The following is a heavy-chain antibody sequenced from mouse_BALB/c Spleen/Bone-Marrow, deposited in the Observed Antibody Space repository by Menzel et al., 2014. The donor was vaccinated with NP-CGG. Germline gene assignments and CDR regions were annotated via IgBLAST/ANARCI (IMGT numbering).Heavy chain of an antibody. V-gene: IGHV1-80*01. CDR3: ARGGISIDY. J-gene: IGHJ2*01. Sequence: VQLQQSGAELVRPGSSVKISCKASGYAFSIYWMNWVKQRPGRGLEWIGQIYPGDDDTDYNGKFKGKATLTADRSSSTAYMQLNSLTSEDSAVHFCARGGISIDYWGQGTTLTVSS. CDR1: GYAFSIYW. CDR2: IYPGDDDT.